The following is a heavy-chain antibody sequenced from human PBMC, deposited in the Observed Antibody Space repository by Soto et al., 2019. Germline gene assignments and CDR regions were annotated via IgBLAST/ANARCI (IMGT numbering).Heavy chain of an antibody. D-gene: IGHD6-19*01. V-gene: IGHV4-39*01. CDR3: ARRTVAGIHWYFDL. Sequence: SETLSLTCTVSGGSISSSSAYWGWIRQPPGKGLEWIGNIYYTGTTYYSPSLKSRVTLSVDTSKNQFSLKLFSVTAADTAVYYCARRTVAGIHWYFDLWGLGALVTVSS. CDR2: IYYTGTT. CDR1: GGSISSSSAY. J-gene: IGHJ2*01.